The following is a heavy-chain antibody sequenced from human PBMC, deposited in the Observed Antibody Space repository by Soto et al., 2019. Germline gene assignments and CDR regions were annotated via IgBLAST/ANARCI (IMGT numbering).Heavy chain of an antibody. V-gene: IGHV3-23*01. J-gene: IGHJ6*02. CDR2: IIDSGGST. Sequence: GGSLRLSCAASGFTFSSCAMGWVRQAPGKGLEWVSDIIDSGGSTYYADSVKGRFTISRDNSKNTLYLQMNSLRAEDTAVYYCARGWYYYDRGSYGMDVWGQGTTVTVSS. CDR3: ARGWYYYDRGSYGMDV. D-gene: IGHD3-22*01. CDR1: GFTFSSCA.